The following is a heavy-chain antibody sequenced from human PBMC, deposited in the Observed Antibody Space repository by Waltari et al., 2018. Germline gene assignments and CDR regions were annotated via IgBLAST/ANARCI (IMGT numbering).Heavy chain of an antibody. Sequence: QVRLVESGGGVVQPGRSLRLSCAASGFSFINYAMHWVRQAPGKGLEWVTVISYDGSNKYYADSVKGRFSISRDNSKNTLYLEMNSLGPEDTAVYYCARDGALYYYDGSGQYYFDYWGQGTLVTVSS. CDR1: GFSFINYA. CDR2: ISYDGSNK. D-gene: IGHD3-22*01. CDR3: ARDGALYYYDGSGQYYFDY. V-gene: IGHV3-30-3*01. J-gene: IGHJ4*02.